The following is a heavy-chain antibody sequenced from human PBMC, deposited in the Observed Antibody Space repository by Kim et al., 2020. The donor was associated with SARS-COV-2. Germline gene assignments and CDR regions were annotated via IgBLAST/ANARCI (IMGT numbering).Heavy chain of an antibody. CDR2: IYYSGST. V-gene: IGHV4-59*01. J-gene: IGHJ3*02. Sequence: SETLSLTCTVSGGSISSYYWSWIRQPPGKGLEWIGYIYYSGSTNYNPSLKSRVTISVDTSKNQFSLKLSSVTAADTAVYYCARVPVWGSYRYKDDAFDIWGQGTMVTVSS. CDR1: GGSISSYY. D-gene: IGHD3-16*02. CDR3: ARVPVWGSYRYKDDAFDI.